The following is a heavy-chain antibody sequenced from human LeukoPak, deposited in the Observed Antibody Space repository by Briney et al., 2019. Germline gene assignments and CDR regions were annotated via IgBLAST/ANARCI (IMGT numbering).Heavy chain of an antibody. CDR3: ARGRLGSRFDP. D-gene: IGHD5-24*01. V-gene: IGHV3-74*01. J-gene: IGHJ5*02. CDR2: INSDGSIT. CDR1: GFTFSSYW. Sequence: GGSLRLSCAASGFTFSSYWMHWVRQAPGKGLVWVSRINSDGSITTYADSVKGRFTVSTDNAKNMLYLQMNSLRVEDTAVYYCARGRLGSRFDPWGQGTMVTVSS.